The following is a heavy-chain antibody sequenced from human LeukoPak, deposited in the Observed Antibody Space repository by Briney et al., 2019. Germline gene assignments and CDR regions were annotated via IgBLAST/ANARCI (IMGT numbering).Heavy chain of an antibody. CDR2: IYHSGST. D-gene: IGHD3-22*01. CDR1: GGSISSGGYS. J-gene: IGHJ4*02. CDR3: ARSGYYNDY. Sequence: SETLSLTCAVSGGSISSGGYSWSWIRQPPGKGLEWIGYIYHSGSTYYNPSLKSRVTISVDRSKNQFSLKLSSVTAADTAVYYRARSGYYNDYWGQGTLVTVSS. V-gene: IGHV4-30-2*01.